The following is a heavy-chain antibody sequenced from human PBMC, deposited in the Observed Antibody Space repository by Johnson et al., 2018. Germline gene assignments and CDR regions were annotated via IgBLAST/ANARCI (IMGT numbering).Heavy chain of an antibody. V-gene: IGHV3-66*02. CDR3: ARSRLRQQQGGGAISTSFDI. CDR2: IYSGGST. D-gene: IGHD3-16*02. J-gene: IGHJ3*02. Sequence: VQLVESGGGLVQPGGSLRLSCAASGFTVSSNYMSWVRQAPGKGLEWVSVIYSGGSTYYADSVKGRFTISRDNSKNTRYLQMNSRGAEDTAVYYCARSRLRQQQGGGAISTSFDIWGQGTMVTVSS. CDR1: GFTVSSNY.